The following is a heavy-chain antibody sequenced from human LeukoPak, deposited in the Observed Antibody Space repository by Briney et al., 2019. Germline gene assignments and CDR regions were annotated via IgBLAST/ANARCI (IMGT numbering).Heavy chain of an antibody. Sequence: GGSLRLSCTVSGFTVSSNSMSWVRQAPGKGLEWVAFIRYDGSNKYYAGSVKGRFTISRDNSKNTLYLQMNSLRAEDTAVYYCAKRRSSGWSAFDYWGQGTLVTVSS. D-gene: IGHD6-19*01. CDR3: AKRRSSGWSAFDY. J-gene: IGHJ4*02. V-gene: IGHV3-30*02. CDR2: IRYDGSNK. CDR1: GFTVSSNS.